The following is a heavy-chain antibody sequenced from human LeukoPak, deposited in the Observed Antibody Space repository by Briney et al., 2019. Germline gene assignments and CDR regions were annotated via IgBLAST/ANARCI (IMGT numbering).Heavy chain of an antibody. V-gene: IGHV3-20*04. J-gene: IGHJ6*03. Sequence: GGSLRLSCAASGFTFSSYAMSWVRQAPGKGLEWVSGINWNGGSTGYADSVKGRFTISRDNAKNSLYLQMNSLRAEDTALYYCARVAGDIRYYYYMDVWGKGTTVTVSS. CDR3: ARVAGDIRYYYYMDV. CDR2: INWNGGST. D-gene: IGHD2-15*01. CDR1: GFTFSSYA.